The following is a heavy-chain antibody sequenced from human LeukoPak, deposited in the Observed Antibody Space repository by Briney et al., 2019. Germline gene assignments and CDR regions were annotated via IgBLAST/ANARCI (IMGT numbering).Heavy chain of an antibody. D-gene: IGHD3-10*01. V-gene: IGHV1-8*03. J-gene: IGHJ4*02. CDR2: MNPNSGNT. CDR1: GGTFSSYA. Sequence: GASVKVSCKASGGTFSSYAISWVRQATGQGLEWMGWMNPNSGNTGYAQKFQGRVTITRNTSISTAYMELSSLRSEDTAVYYCARGQWFGESTFDYWGQGTLVTVSS. CDR3: ARGQWFGESTFDY.